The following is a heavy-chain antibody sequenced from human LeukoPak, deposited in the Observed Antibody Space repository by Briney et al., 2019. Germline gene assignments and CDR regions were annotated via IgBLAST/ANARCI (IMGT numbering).Heavy chain of an antibody. CDR2: IWYDGSNK. V-gene: IGHV3-33*06. J-gene: IGHJ4*02. Sequence: GGSLRLSCAASGFTFSSYGMHWVRQAPGKGLEWVAVIWYDGSNKYYADSVKGRFTISRDNSKNTLYLQMNSLRAEDTAVYYCAKELVAGTFDYWGQGTLVTVSS. CDR3: AKELVAGTFDY. D-gene: IGHD6-19*01. CDR1: GFTFSSYG.